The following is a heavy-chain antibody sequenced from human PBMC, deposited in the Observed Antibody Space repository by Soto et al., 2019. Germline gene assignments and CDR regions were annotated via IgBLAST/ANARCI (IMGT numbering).Heavy chain of an antibody. CDR2: IVVGSGNT. D-gene: IGHD3-3*01. V-gene: IGHV1-58*01. Sequence: SVNVSCKASGFTFTSSAVQWVRQARGQRLEWIGWIVVGSGNTNYAQKFQERVTITRDMSTSTAYMELSSLRSEDTAVYYCAAGYRGFLEWLKLAQFNFDYWGQGTLVTVSS. CDR3: AAGYRGFLEWLKLAQFNFDY. J-gene: IGHJ4*02. CDR1: GFTFTSSA.